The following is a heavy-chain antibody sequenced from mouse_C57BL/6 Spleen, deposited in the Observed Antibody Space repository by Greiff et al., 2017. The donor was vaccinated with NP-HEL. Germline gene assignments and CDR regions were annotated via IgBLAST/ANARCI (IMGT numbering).Heavy chain of an antibody. CDR2: IYPGSGST. V-gene: IGHV1-55*01. Sequence: VQLQQPGAELVKPGASVKMSCKASGYTFTSYWITWVKQRPGQGLEWIGDIYPGSGSTNYNEKFKSKATLTVDTSSSTAYMQLSSLTSEDSAVYYCARCKGTAQALPDYWGQGTTLTVSS. D-gene: IGHD3-2*02. CDR1: GYTFTSYW. CDR3: ARCKGTAQALPDY. J-gene: IGHJ2*01.